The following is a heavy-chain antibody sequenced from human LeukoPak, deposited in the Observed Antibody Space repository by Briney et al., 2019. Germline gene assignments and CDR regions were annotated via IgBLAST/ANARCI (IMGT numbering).Heavy chain of an antibody. CDR3: AKDPTPLLAAAGVYDY. CDR2: IKSKTDGGTT. CDR1: GFSFSTYG. J-gene: IGHJ4*02. Sequence: GGSLRLSCAASGFSFSTYGMSWVRQAPGKGLEWVGRIKSKTDGGTTDYAAPVKGRFTISRDDSKNTLYLQMNSLRAEDTAVYYCAKDPTPLLAAAGVYDYWGQGTLVTVSS. V-gene: IGHV3-15*01. D-gene: IGHD6-13*01.